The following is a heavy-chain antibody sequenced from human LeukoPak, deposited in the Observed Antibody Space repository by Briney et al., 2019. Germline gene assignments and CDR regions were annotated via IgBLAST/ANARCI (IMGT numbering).Heavy chain of an antibody. CDR3: ARTRGSVTVNYAFDI. Sequence: GGSLRLSCVGSGFIFNNHGMHWVRQAPGKGLEWVAVISYDGSNKYYADSVKGRFTISRDNSKNTLYLQMNSLRAEDTAVYYCARTRGSVTVNYAFDIWGQGTMVTVSS. CDR1: GFIFNNHG. CDR2: ISYDGSNK. D-gene: IGHD4-17*01. J-gene: IGHJ3*02. V-gene: IGHV3-30-3*01.